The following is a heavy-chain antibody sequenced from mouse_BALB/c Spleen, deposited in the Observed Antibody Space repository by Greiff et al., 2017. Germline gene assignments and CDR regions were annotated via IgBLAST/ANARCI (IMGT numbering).Heavy chain of an antibody. V-gene: IGHV5-17*02. D-gene: IGHD2-1*01. CDR2: ISSGSSTI. J-gene: IGHJ3*01. CDR3: ARDGNYGAWFAY. CDR1: GFTFSSFG. Sequence: EVNVVESGGGLVQPGGSRKLSCAASGFTFSSFGMHWVRQAPEKGLEWVAYISSGSSTIYYADTVKGRFTISRDNPKNTLFLQMTSLRSEDTAMYYCARDGNYGAWFAYWGQGTLVTVSA.